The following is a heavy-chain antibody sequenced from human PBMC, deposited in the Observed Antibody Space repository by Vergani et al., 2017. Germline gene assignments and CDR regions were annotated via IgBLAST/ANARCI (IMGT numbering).Heavy chain of an antibody. CDR2: ISGSGDST. CDR1: GFTFNTYG. V-gene: IGHV3-23*01. Sequence: EAQLLESGGGLVQTGGSLRLSCAASGFTFNTYGMSWVRQAPGKGLEWVSAISGSGDSTHYADSVKGRFTISRDNSKNTLYLQMNSLRAEDTAVYYCAKETSYYGSERGFDYWGQGTLVTVSS. CDR3: AKETSYYGSERGFDY. D-gene: IGHD3-10*01. J-gene: IGHJ4*02.